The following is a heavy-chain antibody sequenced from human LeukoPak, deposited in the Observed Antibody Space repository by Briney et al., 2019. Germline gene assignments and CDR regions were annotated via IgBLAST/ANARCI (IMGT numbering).Heavy chain of an antibody. Sequence: ASVKFSCKASGYTFTGYYMHWVRQAPGQGLEWMGWINPNSGGTNYAQKFQGRVTMTRDTSISTAYMELSRLRSDDTAVYYCARSRTGSGFLFDYWGQGTLVTVSS. D-gene: IGHD3-10*01. CDR1: GYTFTGYY. CDR3: ARSRTGSGFLFDY. CDR2: INPNSGGT. V-gene: IGHV1-2*02. J-gene: IGHJ4*02.